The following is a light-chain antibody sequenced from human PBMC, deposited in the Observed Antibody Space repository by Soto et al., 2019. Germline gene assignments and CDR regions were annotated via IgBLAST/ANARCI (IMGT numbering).Light chain of an antibody. CDR3: QQSGSSPSIT. CDR2: GAS. V-gene: IGKV3-20*01. CDR1: QSVSSSY. J-gene: IGKJ5*01. Sequence: EIVLTQSPGTLSLSPEERATLSCRASQSVSSSYIAWYQQKPGQAPRLLIYGASSRATGIPDRFSGSGSGTDFTLTISRLEPEDFAVYYCQQSGSSPSITFGQGTRLEIK.